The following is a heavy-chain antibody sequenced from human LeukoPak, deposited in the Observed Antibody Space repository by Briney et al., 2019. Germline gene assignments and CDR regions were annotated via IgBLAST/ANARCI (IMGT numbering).Heavy chain of an antibody. CDR1: GFTFDDYG. CDR3: ARGPDYGDYGSRFDY. V-gene: IGHV3-20*04. J-gene: IGHJ4*02. CDR2: INWNGGSV. Sequence: PGGSLRLSCTASGFTFDDYGMSWVRQAPGKGLEWVSGINWNGGSVGYGDSVKGRFTISRDNAKKSLYLQMNSRRAEDTALYYCARGPDYGDYGSRFDYWGQGTLVTVSS. D-gene: IGHD4-17*01.